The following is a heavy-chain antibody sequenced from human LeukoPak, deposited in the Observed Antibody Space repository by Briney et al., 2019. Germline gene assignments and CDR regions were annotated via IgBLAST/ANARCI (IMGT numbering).Heavy chain of an antibody. CDR2: ISWDGGST. Sequence: GGSLRLSCAASGFTFDDYTMHWVRQAPGKGLEWVSLISWDGGSTYYADSVKGRFTISRDNSKNSLYLQMNSLRTEDTALYYCAKDISGSSSWGDKNRAEYFQHWGQGTLVTVSS. V-gene: IGHV3-43*01. CDR3: AKDISGSSSWGDKNRAEYFQH. CDR1: GFTFDDYT. D-gene: IGHD6-13*01. J-gene: IGHJ1*01.